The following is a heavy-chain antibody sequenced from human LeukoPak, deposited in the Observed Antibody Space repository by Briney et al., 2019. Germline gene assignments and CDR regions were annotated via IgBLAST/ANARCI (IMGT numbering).Heavy chain of an antibody. CDR1: GYTFTGYY. Sequence: GASVKVSCKASGYTFTGYYMHWVRQAPGQGLEWMGWINPNSGGTNYAQKFQGRVTMTRDTSISTAYMELSRLRSDDTAVYYCANGRGYCSGGSCYTNNWFDPWGQGTLVTVSS. CDR2: INPNSGGT. J-gene: IGHJ5*02. V-gene: IGHV1-2*02. CDR3: ANGRGYCSGGSCYTNNWFDP. D-gene: IGHD2-15*01.